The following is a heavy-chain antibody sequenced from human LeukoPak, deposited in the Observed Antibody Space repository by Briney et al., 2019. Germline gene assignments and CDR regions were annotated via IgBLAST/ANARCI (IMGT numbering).Heavy chain of an antibody. Sequence: GGSLRLSCAASGFTFSSYGMHWVRQAPGKGLEWVAFIRYDGSNKYYADSVKGRFTISRDNSKYTLYLQMNSLRAEDTAVYYCAKDGDCSSTSCYPGYFDYWGQGTLVTVSS. V-gene: IGHV3-30*02. J-gene: IGHJ4*02. CDR2: IRYDGSNK. CDR3: AKDGDCSSTSCYPGYFDY. D-gene: IGHD2-2*01. CDR1: GFTFSSYG.